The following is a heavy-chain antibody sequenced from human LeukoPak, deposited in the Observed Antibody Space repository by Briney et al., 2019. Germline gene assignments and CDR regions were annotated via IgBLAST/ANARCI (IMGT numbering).Heavy chain of an antibody. CDR3: ARVNGRRGYRYGNDY. Sequence: GAAVYLTLKSSASTFTSNANGWVRQAPAQGLDRLGWISAYNGNTNYAQKLQGRVTITTDTSTSTAYMELRSLRSDDTAVYYCARVNGRRGYRYGNDYWGQGTLVTVSS. V-gene: IGHV1-18*04. CDR2: ISAYNGNT. D-gene: IGHD5-18*01. J-gene: IGHJ4*02. CDR1: ASTFTSNA.